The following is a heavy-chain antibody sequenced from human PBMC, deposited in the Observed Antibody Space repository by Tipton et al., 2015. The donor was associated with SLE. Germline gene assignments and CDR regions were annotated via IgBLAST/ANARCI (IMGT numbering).Heavy chain of an antibody. CDR3: ARGPLYYDFWSNLDV. CDR1: GFTFSSYE. J-gene: IGHJ6*03. V-gene: IGHV3-48*03. D-gene: IGHD3-3*01. Sequence: SLRLSCAASGFTFSSYEMNWVRQAPGKGLEWVSYITSSGSTIYYADSVKGRFTISRDNAKNSLYLQMNSLRAEDTAVYYCARGPLYYDFWSNLDVWGKGTTVTVSS. CDR2: ITSSGSTI.